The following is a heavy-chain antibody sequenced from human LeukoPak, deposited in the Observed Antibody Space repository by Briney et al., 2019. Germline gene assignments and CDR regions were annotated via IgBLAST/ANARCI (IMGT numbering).Heavy chain of an antibody. CDR1: GGSISSYY. Sequence: SETLSLTCTVSGGSISSYYWSWIRQPPGKGLEWIGYIYYSGSTNYYPSLKSRVTISVDTSKNQFSLKLSSVTAADTAVYYCARELHDYVWGSLEYYSDYWGQGTLVTVSS. V-gene: IGHV4-59*01. J-gene: IGHJ4*02. CDR2: IYYSGST. CDR3: ARELHDYVWGSLEYYSDY. D-gene: IGHD3-16*01.